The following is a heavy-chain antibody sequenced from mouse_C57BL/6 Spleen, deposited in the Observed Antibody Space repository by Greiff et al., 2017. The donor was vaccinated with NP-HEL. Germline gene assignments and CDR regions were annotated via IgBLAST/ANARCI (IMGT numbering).Heavy chain of an antibody. Sequence: VQLKQSGPELVKPGASVKISCKASGYSFTGYYMNWVKQSPEKSLEWIGEINPSTGGTTYIQKFKAKATLTVDKSSSTAYMQLKSLTSEDSAVYYCARYYSNYGGYYAMDYWGQGTSVTVSS. D-gene: IGHD2-5*01. CDR3: ARYYSNYGGYYAMDY. J-gene: IGHJ4*01. CDR2: INPSTGGT. CDR1: GYSFTGYY. V-gene: IGHV1-42*01.